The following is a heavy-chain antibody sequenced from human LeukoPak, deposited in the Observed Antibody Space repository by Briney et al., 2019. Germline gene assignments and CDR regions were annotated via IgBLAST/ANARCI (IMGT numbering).Heavy chain of an antibody. D-gene: IGHD3-9*01. J-gene: IGHJ4*02. V-gene: IGHV3-23*01. CDR1: GFTFSSYA. CDR3: ASGELRYFDWLLPPIDY. CDR2: ISGSGGST. Sequence: PGGSLRLSCAASGFTFSSYAMSWVRQAPGKGLEWVSAISGSGGSTYYADSVKGRFTISRDNSKNTLYLQMNSLRAEDTAVYYYASGELRYFDWLLPPIDYWGQGTLVTVSS.